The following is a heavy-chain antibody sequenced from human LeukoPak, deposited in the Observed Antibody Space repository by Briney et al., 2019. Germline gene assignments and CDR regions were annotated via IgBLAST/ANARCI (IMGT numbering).Heavy chain of an antibody. J-gene: IGHJ4*02. D-gene: IGHD3-10*01. Sequence: GGSLRLSCAASRFTFSSYAMTWVRQAPGKGLEWVSVISGGGTSTYYADSVKGRFTISRDNSKNTLYLQMNSLRAEDTAVYYCAKVRFGVTARYYFDYWGQGTLVTVSS. V-gene: IGHV3-23*01. CDR3: AKVRFGVTARYYFDY. CDR2: ISGGGTST. CDR1: RFTFSSYA.